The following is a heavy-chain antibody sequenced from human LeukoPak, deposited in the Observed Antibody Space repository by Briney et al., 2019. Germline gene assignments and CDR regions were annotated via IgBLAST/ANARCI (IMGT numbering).Heavy chain of an antibody. CDR3: ARHSGYYASDP. D-gene: IGHD3-10*01. CDR1: GGSLSTYY. CDR2: NHHSGNT. V-gene: IGHV4-59*08. J-gene: IGHJ5*02. Sequence: SETLSLTCTVSGGSLSTYYWSRIRQPPGKGLEWIGYNHHSGNTNYNPSLKSRVTTSVDTSKNQFSLKLSSVTAADTAVYYCARHSGYYASDPWGQGTLVTVSS.